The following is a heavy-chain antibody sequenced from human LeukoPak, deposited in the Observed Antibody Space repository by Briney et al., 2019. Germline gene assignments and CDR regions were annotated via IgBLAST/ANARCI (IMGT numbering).Heavy chain of an antibody. Sequence: PGGSLRLSCAASGFTFSSYWMHWVRQAPGKGLVWVSRINSDGSSTSYADSVKGRFTISRDNAKNTLYLQMNSLRAEDTAVYYCASLPSPQSSYYYYYYMDVWGKGTTVTVSS. CDR2: INSDGSST. CDR3: ASLPSPQSSYYYYYYMDV. V-gene: IGHV3-74*01. CDR1: GFTFSSYW. J-gene: IGHJ6*03.